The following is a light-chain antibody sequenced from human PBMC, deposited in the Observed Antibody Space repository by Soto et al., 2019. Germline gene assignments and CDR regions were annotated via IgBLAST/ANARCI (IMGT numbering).Light chain of an antibody. CDR2: EVS. CDR3: SSYAGSNLV. V-gene: IGLV2-8*01. Sequence: QSVLTQPPSASGSPGQSVTISCTGTSSDVGGYNYVSWYQQHPGKAPKLMIYEVSKRPSGVPDRFSGSKSGNTASLTVSGLQAEDEADYYCSSYAGSNLVFGGGTKVTVL. J-gene: IGLJ2*01. CDR1: SSDVGGYNY.